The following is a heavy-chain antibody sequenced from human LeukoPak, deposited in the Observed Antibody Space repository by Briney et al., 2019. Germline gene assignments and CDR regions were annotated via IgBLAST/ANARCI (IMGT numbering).Heavy chain of an antibody. CDR2: IDPSDSYT. CDR3: AGHDGSSYCCGDCYRLSL. V-gene: IGHV5-10-1*01. CDR1: GYSFTSYW. D-gene: IGHD2-21*02. J-gene: IGHJ4*02. Sequence: GESLKISGKGSGYSFTSYWLCWVRPMPREGLEWMGRIDPSDSYTNSSPPFQGHVTSSADKSNSTSYLQWSSLKASDTAMYYGAGHDGSSYCCGDCYRLSLWGQGTLVTVSS.